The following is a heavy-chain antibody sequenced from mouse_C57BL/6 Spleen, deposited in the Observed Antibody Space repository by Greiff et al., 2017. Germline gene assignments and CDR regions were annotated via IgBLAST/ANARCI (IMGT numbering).Heavy chain of an antibody. CDR1: GYTFTSYW. CDR3: ARGAPYYGSPFYYAIDY. Sequence: QVQLQQPGAELVKPGASVKLSCKASGYTFTSYWMHWVKQRPGRGLEGIGRIDPNSGGTKYNEKFKSKATLTVDKPSSTAYMQLSRLTSEDSAVYYCARGAPYYGSPFYYAIDYWGQGTSVTVSS. J-gene: IGHJ4*01. D-gene: IGHD1-1*01. V-gene: IGHV1-72*01. CDR2: IDPNSGGT.